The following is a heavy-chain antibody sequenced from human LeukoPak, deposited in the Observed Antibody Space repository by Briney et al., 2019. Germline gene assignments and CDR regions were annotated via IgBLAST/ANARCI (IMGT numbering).Heavy chain of an antibody. CDR2: INHSGST. CDR3: ARGYGSGSYYNPPNY. V-gene: IGHV4-34*01. D-gene: IGHD3-10*01. Sequence: SETLSLTCAVYGGSFSGYYWSWIRQPPGKGLEWIGEINHSGSTNYNPSLKSRVTISVDTSKNQFSLKLSSVTAADTAVYYCARGYGSGSYYNPPNYWGQGTLVTVSS. CDR1: GGSFSGYY. J-gene: IGHJ4*02.